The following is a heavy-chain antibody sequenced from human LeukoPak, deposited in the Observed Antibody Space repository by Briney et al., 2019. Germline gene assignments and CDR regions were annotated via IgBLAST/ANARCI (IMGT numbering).Heavy chain of an antibody. J-gene: IGHJ6*02. V-gene: IGHV3-74*01. CDR3: ARVPGYSGYFYGMDV. Sequence: SGGSLRLSCAASGFTFSGNWMHWVRQAPGKGLVWVSRLDSDASLTIYADSEKGRFTISSDNAKNTLYLQMNSLTAEDTAAYYCARVPGYSGYFYGMDVWGQGTTVTVS. CDR1: GFTFSGNW. CDR2: LDSDASLT. D-gene: IGHD5-12*01.